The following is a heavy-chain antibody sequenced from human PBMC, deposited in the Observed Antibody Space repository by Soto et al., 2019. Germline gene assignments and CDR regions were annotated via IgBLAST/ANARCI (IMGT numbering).Heavy chain of an antibody. V-gene: IGHV4-59*01. CDR3: AISYSLLPPPNWFDP. D-gene: IGHD1-26*01. J-gene: IGHJ5*02. CDR2: IYYSGST. Sequence: SETLSLTCTVSGGSISSYYWSWIRQPPGKGLEWIGYIYYSGSTNYNPSLKSRVTISVDTSKNQFSLKLSSVTAADTAVYYCAISYSLLPPPNWFDPWGQGTLVTVSS. CDR1: GGSISSYY.